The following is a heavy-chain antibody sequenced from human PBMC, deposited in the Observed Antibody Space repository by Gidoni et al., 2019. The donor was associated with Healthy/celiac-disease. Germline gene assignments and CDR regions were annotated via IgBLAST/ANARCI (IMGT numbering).Heavy chain of an antibody. V-gene: IGHV3-66*01. J-gene: IGHJ4*02. Sequence: EVQLVESGGGLVQPGGSLRPSCAASGFTVSSNYMSWVRQAPGKGLEWVSVIYRGDSTDYADSVKGRFTISRDNSKNTLYLQMNSLRAEDTAVYYCARDVPAYCGGDCYSHWGQGTLVTVSS. CDR1: GFTVSSNY. D-gene: IGHD2-21*02. CDR2: IYRGDST. CDR3: ARDVPAYCGGDCYSH.